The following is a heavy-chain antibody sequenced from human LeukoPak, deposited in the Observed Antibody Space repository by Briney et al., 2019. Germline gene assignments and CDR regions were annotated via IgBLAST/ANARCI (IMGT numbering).Heavy chain of an antibody. J-gene: IGHJ3*02. Sequence: SGGTLRLSCAASGFTFSNYTMNWVRQAPGKGVEWVSDISVSGGSTYYADSVKGRFTLSRDNSKNTLYLQMNSLRAEDTAVYYCAKDISGWYGSFAFDIWGQGTMVTVSS. V-gene: IGHV3-23*01. CDR3: AKDISGWYGSFAFDI. CDR1: GFTFSNYT. D-gene: IGHD6-19*01. CDR2: ISVSGGST.